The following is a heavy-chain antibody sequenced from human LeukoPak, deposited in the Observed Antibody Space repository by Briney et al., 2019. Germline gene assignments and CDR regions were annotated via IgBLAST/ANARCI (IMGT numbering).Heavy chain of an antibody. CDR3: AKSSGSYLGWFDP. V-gene: IGHV3-23*01. CDR1: GFTFSSYA. J-gene: IGHJ5*02. Sequence: HPGGSLRLSCAASGFTFSSYAMSWVRRAPGKGLEWVSAISGSGGSTYYADSVKGRFTISRGNSKNTLYLQMNSLRAEDTAVYYCAKSSGSYLGWFDPWGQGTLVTVSS. CDR2: ISGSGGST. D-gene: IGHD1-26*01.